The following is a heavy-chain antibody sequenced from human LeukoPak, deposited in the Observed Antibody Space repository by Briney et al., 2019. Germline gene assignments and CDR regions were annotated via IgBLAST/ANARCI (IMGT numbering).Heavy chain of an antibody. V-gene: IGHV4-61*02. CDR1: GGSISSGSYY. Sequence: PSETLSLTCTVSGGSISSGSYYWSWIRQPAGKGLEWIGRIYTSGSTNYNPSLKSRVTISVDTSKNQFSLKLSSVTAADTAVYYCARELSSIAVAGHDYWGQGTLVTVSS. CDR3: ARELSSIAVAGHDY. CDR2: IYTSGST. D-gene: IGHD6-19*01. J-gene: IGHJ4*02.